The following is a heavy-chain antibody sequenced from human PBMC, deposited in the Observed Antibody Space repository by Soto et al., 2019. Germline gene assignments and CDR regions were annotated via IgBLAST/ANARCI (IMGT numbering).Heavy chain of an antibody. CDR2: ISGNGGST. CDR3: AKDVVYYYDSGAYKYFDY. Sequence: PGGSLRLSCAASGFIFSTYAMSWVRQAPGKGLEWVSGISGNGGSTYYADSVKGRFTVSRGNSDNKMYLEMSSLRPEDTAVYYCAKDVVYYYDSGAYKYFDYWGLGTLVTVS. J-gene: IGHJ4*02. CDR1: GFIFSTYA. V-gene: IGHV3-23*01. D-gene: IGHD3-22*01.